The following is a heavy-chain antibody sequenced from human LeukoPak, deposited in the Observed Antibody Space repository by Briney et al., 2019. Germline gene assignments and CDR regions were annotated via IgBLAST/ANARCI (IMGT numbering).Heavy chain of an antibody. D-gene: IGHD6-13*01. J-gene: IGHJ4*02. CDR1: GFTFKKYD. V-gene: IGHV3-48*03. CDR3: ATSQGSWPDYFDY. CDR2: ISTSGNSI. Sequence: GGSLRLSCAASGFTFKKYDVTWVRQAPGKGLEWVSYISTSGNSIYYADSVKGRFTISRDNAKNSLFLQMNSLRAEDTAVYYCATSQGSWPDYFDYWGQGTLVTVSS.